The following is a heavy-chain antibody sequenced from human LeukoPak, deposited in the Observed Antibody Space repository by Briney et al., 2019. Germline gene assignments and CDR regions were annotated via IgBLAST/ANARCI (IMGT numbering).Heavy chain of an antibody. J-gene: IGHJ4*02. V-gene: IGHV5-51*01. CDR1: GYSFTSYW. Sequence: GESLKMSWKGSGYSFTSYWIGWVRQMPGKGLEWMGIIYPGDSDTRYSPSFQGQATISADKSISTAYLQWSSLKASDTAMYYCARLSFGDLSPFDYWGQGTLVTVSS. CDR2: IYPGDSDT. CDR3: ARLSFGDLSPFDY. D-gene: IGHD3-10*01.